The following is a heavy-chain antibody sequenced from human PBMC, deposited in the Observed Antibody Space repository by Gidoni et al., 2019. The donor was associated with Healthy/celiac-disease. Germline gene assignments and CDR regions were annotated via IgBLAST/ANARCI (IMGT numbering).Heavy chain of an antibody. D-gene: IGHD3-9*01. CDR3: AKAPHEYYDILTGYTY. J-gene: IGHJ4*02. Sequence: EVQLLESVGGLVQPGGSLRLSFSASGFTFSSYAMSWVRQAPGKGLEWVSAISGSGGRTYDADSVKGRFTISRDNSKNTLYLQMNSLRAEDTAVYYCAKAPHEYYDILTGYTYWGQGTLVTVSS. CDR2: ISGSGGRT. V-gene: IGHV3-23*01. CDR1: GFTFSSYA.